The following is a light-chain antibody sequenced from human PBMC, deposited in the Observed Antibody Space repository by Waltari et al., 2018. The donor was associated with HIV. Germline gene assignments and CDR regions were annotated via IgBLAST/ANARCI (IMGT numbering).Light chain of an antibody. CDR2: DVT. CDR1: SSDVGHFNS. Sequence: QSALTQPASVSGSPGQSITFSCTGTSSDVGHFNSVSWYQQHPGKAPKLVIFDVTKRPSGISSRFSGSKSGDTASLTISGVQAEDEAEYYCSSYTTSRTWVFGGGTRLTV. V-gene: IGLV2-14*03. J-gene: IGLJ3*02. CDR3: SSYTTSRTWV.